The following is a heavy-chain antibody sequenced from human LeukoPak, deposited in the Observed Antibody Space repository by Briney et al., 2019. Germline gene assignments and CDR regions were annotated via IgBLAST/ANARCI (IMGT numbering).Heavy chain of an antibody. CDR1: GFTFTNHA. J-gene: IGHJ6*03. D-gene: IGHD3-10*01. CDR2: ISSNGRSI. V-gene: IGHV3-23*01. Sequence: GESLKISCAASGFTFTNHAMNLVRQVPGEGLGWGSGISSNGRSINYSDSVKGRITISRANSHNSLDLHINSLRAQDSAGYSRARGDGSGSWLVDVWGRGTTVTVS. CDR3: ARGDGSGSWLVDV.